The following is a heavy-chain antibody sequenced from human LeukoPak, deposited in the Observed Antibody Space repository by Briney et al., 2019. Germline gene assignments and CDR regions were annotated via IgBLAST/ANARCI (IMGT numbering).Heavy chain of an antibody. V-gene: IGHV3-30*02. CDR3: ARDESRSYWGTFDF. Sequence: GGSLRLSCTASGFTFNNYGMHWVSQAPGKGLEWVAFIRYDESKTYYADSVKGRFTISRDNSRNTLDLQMNSLRAEDTALYYCARDESRSYWGTFDFWGQGILSTVSS. J-gene: IGHJ4*02. D-gene: IGHD6-13*01. CDR2: IRYDESKT. CDR1: GFTFNNYG.